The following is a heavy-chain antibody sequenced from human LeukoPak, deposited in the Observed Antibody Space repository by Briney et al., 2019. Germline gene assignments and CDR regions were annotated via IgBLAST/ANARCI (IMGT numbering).Heavy chain of an antibody. D-gene: IGHD3-9*01. CDR3: ARRRILTGYYYYFDY. CDR1: GYSFTSYW. CDR2: IYPGDSDT. Sequence: GESLKTSCKGSGYSFTSYWIGWVRQMPGKGLEWMGIIYPGDSDTRYSPSFQGQVTISADKSISTAYLQWSSLKASDTAMYYCARRRILTGYYYYFDYWGQGTLVTVSS. J-gene: IGHJ4*02. V-gene: IGHV5-51*01.